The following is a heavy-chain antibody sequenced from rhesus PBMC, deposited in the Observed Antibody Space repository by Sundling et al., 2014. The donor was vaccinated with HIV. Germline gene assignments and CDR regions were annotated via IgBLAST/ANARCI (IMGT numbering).Heavy chain of an antibody. V-gene: IGHV2S1*01. D-gene: IGHD1-14*01. Sequence: QVTLKESGPALVKPTQTLTLTCTFSGFSLSTSGLGVGWVRQPPGKALEWLTNIYWDDDKFYTTSLRRRLTISKDTSKNQVVLTVTNMDPTDTATYFCARRTLYFDYWGQGVLVTVSS. CDR1: GFSLSTSGLG. J-gene: IGHJ4*01. CDR2: IYWDDDK. CDR3: ARRTLYFDY.